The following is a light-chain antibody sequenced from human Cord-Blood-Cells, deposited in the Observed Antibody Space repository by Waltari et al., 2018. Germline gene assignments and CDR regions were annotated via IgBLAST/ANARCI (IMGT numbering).Light chain of an antibody. V-gene: IGKV1-9*01. CDR3: QQLNSYPRT. J-gene: IGKJ1*01. CDR2: AAS. CDR1: QGISSY. Sequence: DIQVTHSRTFLPPSLADRVTSTCRASQGISSYLAWYQQKPGKAPNLLIYAASTLQSGVPSRFSGSGSGTEFTLTISSLQPEDFATYYCQQLNSYPRTFGQGTKVEIK.